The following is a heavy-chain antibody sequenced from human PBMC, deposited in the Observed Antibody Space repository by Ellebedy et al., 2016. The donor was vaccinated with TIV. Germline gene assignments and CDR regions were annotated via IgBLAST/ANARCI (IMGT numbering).Heavy chain of an antibody. CDR3: ARDLMSGWLTPEPNWFDP. J-gene: IGHJ5*02. V-gene: IGHV1-18*01. D-gene: IGHD6-19*01. CDR2: ISAYNGNT. CDR1: GYTFTSYG. Sequence: ASVKVSXXASGYTFTSYGISWVRQAPGQGLEWMGWISAYNGNTNYAQKLQGRVTMTTDTSTSTAYMELRSLRSDDTAVYYCARDLMSGWLTPEPNWFDPWGQGTLVTVSS.